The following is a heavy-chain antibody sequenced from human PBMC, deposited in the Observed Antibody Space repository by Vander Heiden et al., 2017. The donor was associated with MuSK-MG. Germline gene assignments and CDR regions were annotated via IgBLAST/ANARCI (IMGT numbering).Heavy chain of an antibody. D-gene: IGHD3-22*01. Sequence: QVQLVESGGGVVQPGRSLRLSCAASGFTFSSYGMHWVRQAPGKGLEWVAVIWYDGSNKYYADSVKGRFTSSRDNSKNTLYLQMNSLRAEDTAVYYCAKDYDSGAFDIWGQGTMVTVSS. CDR3: AKDYDSGAFDI. V-gene: IGHV3-33*06. CDR1: GFTFSSYG. CDR2: IWYDGSNK. J-gene: IGHJ3*02.